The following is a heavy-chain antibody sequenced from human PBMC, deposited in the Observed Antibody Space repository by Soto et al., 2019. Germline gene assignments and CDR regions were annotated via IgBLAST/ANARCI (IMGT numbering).Heavy chain of an antibody. CDR2: INAGNGNT. CDR1: GYTFTSYA. CDR3: ARSFSSSWPFDY. Sequence: ASVKVSCKASGYTFTSYAMHWVRQAPGQRLEWMGWINAGNGNTKYSQKFQGRVTITRDTSASTAYMELSSLRSEDTAVYYCARSFSSSWPFDYWGQGTLVTVSS. V-gene: IGHV1-3*01. D-gene: IGHD6-13*01. J-gene: IGHJ4*02.